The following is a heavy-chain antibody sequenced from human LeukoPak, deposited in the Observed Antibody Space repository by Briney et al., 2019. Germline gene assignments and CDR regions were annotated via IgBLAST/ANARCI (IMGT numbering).Heavy chain of an antibody. J-gene: IGHJ6*02. D-gene: IGHD3-22*01. Sequence: ASVKVSCKASGYTFTSYDINWVRQATGQGLEWMGWMNPNSGNTGYAQKFQGRVTMTRNTSISTAYMELSSLRSEDTAVYYCVKASSGSYFTSYYYYYYGMDVWGQGTTVTVSS. V-gene: IGHV1-8*01. CDR1: GYTFTSYD. CDR3: VKASSGSYFTSYYYYYYGMDV. CDR2: MNPNSGNT.